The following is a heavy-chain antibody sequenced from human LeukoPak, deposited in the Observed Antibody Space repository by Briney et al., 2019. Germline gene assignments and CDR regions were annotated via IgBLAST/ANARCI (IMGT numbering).Heavy chain of an antibody. CDR2: ISSSGSGGNT. D-gene: IGHD2-15*01. J-gene: IGHJ4*02. CDR3: AKQLGYCSDGSCYCPY. Sequence: GGSLRLSCVASGVTLSNYAMSWARQAPGKGLEWVSGISSSGSGGNTYYADSVQGRFTISRDNSKSTLCLQMNSLRAVDTAVYYCAKQLGYCSDGSCYCPYWGQGTLVTVSS. V-gene: IGHV3-23*01. CDR1: GVTLSNYA.